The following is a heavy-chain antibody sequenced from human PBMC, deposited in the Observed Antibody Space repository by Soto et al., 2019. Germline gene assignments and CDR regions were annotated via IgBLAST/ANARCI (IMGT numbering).Heavy chain of an antibody. V-gene: IGHV4-34*01. J-gene: IGHJ4*02. CDR2: INHSGST. CDR1: GGSFSGYY. D-gene: IGHD6-13*01. CDR3: ARVGALGSSSCXDY. Sequence: SETLSLTCAVYGGSFSGYYWSWIRQPPGKGLEWIGEINHSGSTNYNPSLKSRVTISVDTSKNQLSLKLSSVTAADTAVYYCARVGALGSSSCXDYWGQGTLVTVSS.